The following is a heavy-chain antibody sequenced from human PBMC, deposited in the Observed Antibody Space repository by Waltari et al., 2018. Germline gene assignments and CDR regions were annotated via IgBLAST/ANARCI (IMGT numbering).Heavy chain of an antibody. D-gene: IGHD6-19*01. CDR2: FDPEDGET. Sequence: QVQLVQSGAEVKKPGASVKVSCKVSGYTLTELSMHWVRQAPGKGLEWMGGFDPEDGETNYARKFQSRVTMTEDTSTDAAYMGLSSLRSEDTAVYYCATGGSGSGWSVPGYFDYWGQGTLVTVSS. V-gene: IGHV1-24*01. CDR3: ATGGSGSGWSVPGYFDY. CDR1: GYTLTELS. J-gene: IGHJ4*02.